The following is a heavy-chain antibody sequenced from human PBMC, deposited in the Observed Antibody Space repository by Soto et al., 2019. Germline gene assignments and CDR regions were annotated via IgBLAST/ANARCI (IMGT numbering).Heavy chain of an antibody. V-gene: IGHV3-30*18. CDR2: ISYDGSNK. CDR3: AKDLGAVDSDYYGMDV. D-gene: IGHD6-19*01. CDR1: GFTFSSYG. J-gene: IGHJ6*02. Sequence: PGGSLRLSCAASGFTFSSYGMHWVRQAPGKGLEWVAVISYDGSNKYYADSVKGRFTISRDNSKNTLYLQMNSLRAEDTAVYYCAKDLGAVDSDYYGMDVWGQGXTVTVSS.